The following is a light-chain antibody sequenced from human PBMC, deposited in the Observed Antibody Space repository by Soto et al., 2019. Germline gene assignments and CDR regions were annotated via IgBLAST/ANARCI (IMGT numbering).Light chain of an antibody. CDR2: EVS. CDR1: SSDVGGYSY. V-gene: IGLV2-14*01. CDR3: SSYSSSSTLV. Sequence: QSALTQPASVSGSPGQSITISCTGTSSDVGGYSYVSWYQQHPGKAPKLMIYEVSNRPSGVSNRFSGSESGNTASLTISGLQAEDEADYYCSSYSSSSTLVFGGGTKLTVL. J-gene: IGLJ3*02.